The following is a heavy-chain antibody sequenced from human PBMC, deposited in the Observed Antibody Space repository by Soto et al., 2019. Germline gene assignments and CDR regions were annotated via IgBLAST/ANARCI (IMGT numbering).Heavy chain of an antibody. D-gene: IGHD4-17*01. CDR1: GGTFSSYT. V-gene: IGHV1-69*02. CDR3: AAEYGANSA. J-gene: IGHJ4*02. CDR2: IIPILGIA. Sequence: QVQLVQSGAEVKKPGSSVKVSCKASGGTFSSYTINWVRQAPGQGLEWVGRIIPILGIAKNAQKFQGRVTITADKSTSTAYMELSRLRSEDTAVYYCAAEYGANSAWGQGALVTFSS.